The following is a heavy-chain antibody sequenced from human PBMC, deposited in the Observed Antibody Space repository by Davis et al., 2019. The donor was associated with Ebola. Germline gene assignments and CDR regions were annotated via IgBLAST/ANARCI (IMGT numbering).Heavy chain of an antibody. D-gene: IGHD3-22*01. J-gene: IGHJ4*02. V-gene: IGHV4-34*01. CDR1: GGSFSGYY. CDR2: INHSGST. CDR3: ARDSGHYDSSGYHDY. Sequence: PSETLSLTCAVYGGSFSGYYWSWIRQPPGKGLEWIGEINHSGSTNYNPSLKSRVTMSVDTSKNQFSLKLSSVTAADTAVYYCARDSGHYDSSGYHDYWGQGTLVTVSS.